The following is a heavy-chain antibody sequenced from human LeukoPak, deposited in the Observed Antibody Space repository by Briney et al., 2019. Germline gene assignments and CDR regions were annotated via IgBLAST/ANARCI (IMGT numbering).Heavy chain of an antibody. CDR3: ARDGGYPTTDEGFDP. Sequence: SETLSLTCKVSGYSIGRDYYWAWLRQPPGKGLEWIGSIFHTGRTVYNPSYESRLTISMDTSKNEFFLRLNSVTAADTAVYFCARDGGYPTTDEGFDPWGLGSLVTVSS. J-gene: IGHJ5*02. CDR2: IFHTGRT. CDR1: GYSIGRDYY. V-gene: IGHV4-38-2*02. D-gene: IGHD5-12*01.